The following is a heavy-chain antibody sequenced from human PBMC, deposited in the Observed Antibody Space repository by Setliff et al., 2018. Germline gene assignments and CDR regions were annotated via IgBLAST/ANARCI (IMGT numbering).Heavy chain of an antibody. V-gene: IGHV4-34*01. CDR2: IHHSGST. Sequence: SETLSLTCAVYGGSFSDYWWSWIRQLPGKGLEWIAEIHHSGSTNFHPSLKSRVAISVDPSKNQFYLNLGSVTAADTAVYFCARGAKTMVINYWYFDVWG. CDR3: ARGAKTMVINYWYFDV. J-gene: IGHJ2*01. D-gene: IGHD4-17*01. CDR1: GGSFSDYW.